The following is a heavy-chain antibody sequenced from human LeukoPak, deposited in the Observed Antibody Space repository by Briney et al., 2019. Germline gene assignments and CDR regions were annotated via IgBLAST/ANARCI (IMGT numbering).Heavy chain of an antibody. V-gene: IGHV4-39*07. CDR1: GGSVNTDNYY. CDR2: IYFSGST. CDR3: ARLGIGVVPSAMLGDYYFDY. D-gene: IGHD2-2*01. J-gene: IGHJ4*02. Sequence: SETLSLTCTVSGGSVNTDNYYGGWIRQPPGKGLEWIGNIYFSGSTYYNPSLKSRVTISVDTSKSQFSLKLTSVTAADTAVYYCARLGIGVVPSAMLGDYYFDYWGQGTLVTVSS.